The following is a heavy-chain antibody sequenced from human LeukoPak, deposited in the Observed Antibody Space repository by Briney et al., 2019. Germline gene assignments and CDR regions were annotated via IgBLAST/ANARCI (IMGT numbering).Heavy chain of an antibody. CDR1: GFTLSSYW. J-gene: IGHJ5*02. CDR2: INEDGSQK. Sequence: GGSLRLSCATSGFTLSSYWMTWIRQAPGKGLEWVASINEDGSQKDYVDSLRGRFTVSRDNAKNSLFLHMNNLRAEDTAVYYCARDVYSYEGSWFDPWGQGTLVTVSS. V-gene: IGHV3-7*01. D-gene: IGHD5-18*01. CDR3: ARDVYSYEGSWFDP.